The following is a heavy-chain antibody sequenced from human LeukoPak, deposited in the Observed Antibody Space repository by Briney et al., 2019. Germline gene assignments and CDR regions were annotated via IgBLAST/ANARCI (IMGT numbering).Heavy chain of an antibody. D-gene: IGHD1-26*01. V-gene: IGHV4-59*08. Sequence: SETLSLTCAVYGGSFSGYYWSWIRQPPGKGLEWIGYIYYSGSTNYNPSLKSRVTISVDTSKNQFSLKLSSVTAADTAVYYCARRLPTVGATESWFDPWGQGTLVTVSS. CDR2: IYYSGST. CDR3: ARRLPTVGATESWFDP. CDR1: GGSFSGYY. J-gene: IGHJ5*02.